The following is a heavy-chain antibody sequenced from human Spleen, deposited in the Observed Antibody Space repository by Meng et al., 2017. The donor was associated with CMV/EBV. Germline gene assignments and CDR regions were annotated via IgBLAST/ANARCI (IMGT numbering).Heavy chain of an antibody. CDR1: GVTFSNYT. V-gene: IGHV3-21*01. D-gene: IGHD2-2*01. CDR3: VRGGDHCSTTSCFH. J-gene: IGHJ4*02. Sequence: GESLKICCAASGVTFSNYTRSWVRQAPGKGLEWVSSISSGGGLKRKADSRKGRFTVSRDNAKNSLYLQMNSLRVEDTAVYYCVRGGDHCSTTSCFHWGRGTLVTVSS. CDR2: ISSGGGLK.